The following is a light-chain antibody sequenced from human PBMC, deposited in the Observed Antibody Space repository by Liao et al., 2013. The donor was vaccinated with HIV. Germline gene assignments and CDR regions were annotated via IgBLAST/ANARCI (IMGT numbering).Light chain of an antibody. CDR1: KLGDKY. Sequence: SYELTQPPSVSVSPGQTASITCSGNKLGDKYAFWYQQKPGQSPVLVIYQDSKRPSGIPERFSGSNSGNTATLTISGVEAGDEADYYCQVWDRSSGQYVFGFGTKVTVL. J-gene: IGLJ1*01. CDR3: QVWDRSSGQYV. CDR2: QDS. V-gene: IGLV3-1*01.